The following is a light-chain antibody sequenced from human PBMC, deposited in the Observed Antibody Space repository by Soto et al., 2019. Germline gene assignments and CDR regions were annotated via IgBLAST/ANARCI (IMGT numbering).Light chain of an antibody. Sequence: EIVLTQSPATLSLSPGERATLSCRASQSVSSYLAWYQQKPGQAPRLLIYDASNRATGIPARFSGSGSGTDFTLTTSGLDPEDFEVYYGKKGTNGPTTSGQGTRLRLN. V-gene: IGKV3-11*01. CDR3: KKGTNGPTT. J-gene: IGKJ5*01. CDR1: QSVSSY. CDR2: DAS.